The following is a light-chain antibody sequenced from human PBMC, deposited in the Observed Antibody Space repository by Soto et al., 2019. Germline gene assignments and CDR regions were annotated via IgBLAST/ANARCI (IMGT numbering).Light chain of an antibody. V-gene: IGKV3-20*01. Sequence: EIVLTQSPGTLSVSPGERATLSCRASQTISSNYLAWYQQNPGQAPSLLIYGTSSRATGIPDRFSGSGTGIDFTLSISRLEPEVAAIYYRQHYVSLTFGQGTKVEIK. J-gene: IGKJ1*01. CDR1: QTISSNY. CDR2: GTS. CDR3: QHYVSLT.